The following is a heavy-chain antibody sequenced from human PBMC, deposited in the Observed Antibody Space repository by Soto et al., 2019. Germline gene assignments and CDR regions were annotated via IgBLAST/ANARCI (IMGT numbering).Heavy chain of an antibody. CDR1: GFTFSSYA. V-gene: IGHV3-23*01. CDR3: SKLKAIGANRPIDY. D-gene: IGHD3-16*01. J-gene: IGHJ4*02. Sequence: EVQLLESGGGLVPPGGSLRLSCAASGFTFSSYAMSWVRQAPGKGLEWVSGISGSGGSTYYADSVKGRFTISRDTSKNTPYLQMNTLGAEDTAVYYFSKLKAIGANRPIDYWGQGTLVTVSS. CDR2: ISGSGGST.